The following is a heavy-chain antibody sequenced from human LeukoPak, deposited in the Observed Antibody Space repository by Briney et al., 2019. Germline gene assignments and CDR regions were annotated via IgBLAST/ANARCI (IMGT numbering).Heavy chain of an antibody. CDR2: TYYRSKWYN. V-gene: IGHV6-1*01. CDR1: GDSVSSNSVA. J-gene: IGHJ4*02. Sequence: SQTLSLTCAISGDSVSSNSVAWNWIRQSPSRGLEWLGRTYYRSKWYNDYAVSMKSRITINADTSKNQFSLQLYSVIPEDAAVYYCARGLSLIGGASDYWGQGALVTVSS. D-gene: IGHD3-16*01. CDR3: ARGLSLIGGASDY.